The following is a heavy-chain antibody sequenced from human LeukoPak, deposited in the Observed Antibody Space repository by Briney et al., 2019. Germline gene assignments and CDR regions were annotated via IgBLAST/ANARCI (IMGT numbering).Heavy chain of an antibody. J-gene: IGHJ4*02. CDR2: ISAYNGNT. Sequence: APGQGLEWMGWISAYNGNTNYAQKLQGRVTMTTDTSTSTAYMELRSLRSDDTAVYYCARYDGGIRANDYWGQGTLVTVXS. V-gene: IGHV1-18*01. D-gene: IGHD1-1*01. CDR3: ARYDGGIRANDY.